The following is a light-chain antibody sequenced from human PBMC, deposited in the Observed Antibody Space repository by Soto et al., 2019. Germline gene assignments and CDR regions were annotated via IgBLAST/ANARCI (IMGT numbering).Light chain of an antibody. Sequence: DIQMNQSPSSLSASVGDRVTITCRASQSISSYLAWYQQKPGKAPDLLIYSASTLQSGVPSRFSGSGSGTDFTLTIRSLEPEDFAIYYCQQRANWPLTTFGHGTRLEIK. CDR3: QQRANWPLTT. CDR2: SAS. CDR1: QSISSY. V-gene: IGKV1-9*01. J-gene: IGKJ5*01.